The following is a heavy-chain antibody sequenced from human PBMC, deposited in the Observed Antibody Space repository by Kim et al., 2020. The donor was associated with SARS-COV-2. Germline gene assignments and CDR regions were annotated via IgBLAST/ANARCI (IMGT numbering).Heavy chain of an antibody. D-gene: IGHD2-2*02. V-gene: IGHV4-31*03. CDR1: GGSISSGGYY. Sequence: SETLSLTCTVSGGSISSGGYYWSWIRQHPGKGLEWIGYIYYSGSTYYNPSLKSRVTISVDTSKNQFSLKLSSVTAADTAVYYCARGGYCSSTSCYSYYGMDVWGQGTTVTVSS. J-gene: IGHJ6*02. CDR3: ARGGYCSSTSCYSYYGMDV. CDR2: IYYSGST.